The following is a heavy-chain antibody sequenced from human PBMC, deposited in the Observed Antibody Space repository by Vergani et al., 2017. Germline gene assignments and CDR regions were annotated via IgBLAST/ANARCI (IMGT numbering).Heavy chain of an antibody. CDR2: IYPGDSDT. J-gene: IGHJ4*02. D-gene: IGHD3-22*01. Sequence: EVQLVQSGAEVKKPGESPKISCKGSGYSFTSYWSGWVRQMPGKGLEWMGIIYPGDSDTRYSPSFQGQVTISADKSISTAYLQWSSLRASDSAMYYCARXYGRDSSRSTCFDYWGQGTPVTVSS. CDR3: ARXYGRDSSRSTCFDY. V-gene: IGHV5-51*03. CDR1: GYSFTSYW.